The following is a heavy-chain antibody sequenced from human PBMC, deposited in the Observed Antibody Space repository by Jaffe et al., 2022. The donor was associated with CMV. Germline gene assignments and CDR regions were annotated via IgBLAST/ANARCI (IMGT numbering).Heavy chain of an antibody. Sequence: EVQLLGSGGGLVQPGGSLRLSCAASGFTFSGYSMSWVRQAPGKGLEWVSGISGSGGSTYYADSVKGRFTISRDNSKNTLYLQMNSLRAEDTAVYYCAKDQWELPPYFFDFWGQGTLVTVSS. CDR1: GFTFSGYS. V-gene: IGHV3-23*01. D-gene: IGHD1-26*01. J-gene: IGHJ4*02. CDR3: AKDQWELPPYFFDF. CDR2: ISGSGGST.